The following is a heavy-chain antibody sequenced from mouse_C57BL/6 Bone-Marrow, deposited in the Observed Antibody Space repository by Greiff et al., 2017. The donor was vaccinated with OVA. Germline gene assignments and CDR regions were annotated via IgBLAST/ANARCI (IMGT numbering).Heavy chain of an antibody. D-gene: IGHD2-12*01. CDR3: ARGRRPHYYAMDY. V-gene: IGHV1-4*01. CDR2: INPSSGYT. Sequence: QVQLQQSGAELARPGASVKMSCKASGYTFTSYTMHWVKQRPGQGLEWIGYINPSSGYTKYNQKFKDKATLTADKSSSTAYMQLSSLTSEDSAVYYCARGRRPHYYAMDYWGQGTSVTVYS. CDR1: GYTFTSYT. J-gene: IGHJ4*01.